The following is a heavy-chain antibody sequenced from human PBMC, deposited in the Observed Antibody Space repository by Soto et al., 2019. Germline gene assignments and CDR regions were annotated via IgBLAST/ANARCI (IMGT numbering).Heavy chain of an antibody. Sequence: SETLSLTCAVYGGSFSDDASSSDWYWNWIRQSPGKGLEWIGEIDRSGRTKYNPSLKSRVSISVDTSKNQFSLKLSSVTAADTAIYYCVRESAASGPNWFETWGPGTLVTVSS. CDR1: GGSFSDDASSSDWY. V-gene: IGHV4-34*01. CDR2: IDRSGRT. J-gene: IGHJ5*02. D-gene: IGHD6-13*01. CDR3: VRESAASGPNWFET.